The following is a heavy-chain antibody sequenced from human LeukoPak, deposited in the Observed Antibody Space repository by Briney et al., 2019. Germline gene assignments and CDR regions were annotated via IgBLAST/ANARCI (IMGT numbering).Heavy chain of an antibody. CDR1: GGSVSSGSYY. D-gene: IGHD2-21*01. J-gene: IGHJ1*01. CDR2: IYYSGST. Sequence: SETLSLTCTVSGGSVSSGSYYWSWIRQPPGKGLEWIGYIYYSGSTNYNPSLKSRVTISVDTSKNQFSLKLSSVTAADTAVYYCARDGEAAVVPSFQHWGQGTLVTVSS. V-gene: IGHV4-61*01. CDR3: ARDGEAAVVPSFQH.